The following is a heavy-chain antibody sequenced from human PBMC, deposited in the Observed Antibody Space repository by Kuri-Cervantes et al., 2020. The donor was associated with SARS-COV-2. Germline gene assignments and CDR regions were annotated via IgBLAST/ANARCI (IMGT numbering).Heavy chain of an antibody. D-gene: IGHD3-22*01. J-gene: IGHJ5*02. CDR1: GGSISSHY. CDR2: IYYSRST. CDR3: ARGDSSGYFNWFDP. V-gene: IGHV4-59*08. Sequence: GSLRLSCTVSGGSISSHYWSWIRQPPGKGLEWIGYIYYSRSTYYNPSLKSRVTISVDTSKNQFSLKLSSVTAADTAVYYCARGDSSGYFNWFDPWGQGTLVTVSS.